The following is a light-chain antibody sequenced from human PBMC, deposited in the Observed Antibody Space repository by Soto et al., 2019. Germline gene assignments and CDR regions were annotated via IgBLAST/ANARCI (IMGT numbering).Light chain of an antibody. CDR1: QSITSG. CDR2: KAP. V-gene: IGKV1-5*03. Sequence: DIQMTQSPSTLSASVGDRLTITCRASQSITSGLAWYQLKPGKAPSLLIYKAPTLESEVPSRFSGSGSGTEFTLTISSLQPDDFATYYCQQYSSYPWTFGQGTKVEIK. CDR3: QQYSSYPWT. J-gene: IGKJ1*01.